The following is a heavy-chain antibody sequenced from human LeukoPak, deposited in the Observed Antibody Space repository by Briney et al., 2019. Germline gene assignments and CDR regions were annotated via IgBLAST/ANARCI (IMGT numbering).Heavy chain of an antibody. J-gene: IGHJ4*02. CDR2: IYHSGST. V-gene: IGHV4-30-2*01. CDR1: GGSISSGGYY. D-gene: IGHD3-3*01. CDR3: AREGSIFGVVIISHFDY. Sequence: SETLSLTCTVSGGSISSGGYYWSWIRQPPGKGLEWIGYIYHSGSTYYNPSLKSRVTISVDTSKNQFSLKLSSVTAADTAVYYCAREGSIFGVVIISHFDYWGQGTLVTVSS.